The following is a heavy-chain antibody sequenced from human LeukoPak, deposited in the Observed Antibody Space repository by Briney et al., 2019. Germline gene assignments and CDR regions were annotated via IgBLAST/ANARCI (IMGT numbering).Heavy chain of an antibody. CDR1: EFSVGSNY. Sequence: PGGSLRLSCAASEFSVGSNYMTWVRQAPGKGLEWVSLIYSGGSTYYADSVKGRFTISRDNSKNTLYLQMNSLRAEDTAVYYCAREEVATGHFDYWGQGTLVTVSS. D-gene: IGHD5-12*01. CDR3: AREEVATGHFDY. V-gene: IGHV3-66*01. CDR2: IYSGGST. J-gene: IGHJ4*02.